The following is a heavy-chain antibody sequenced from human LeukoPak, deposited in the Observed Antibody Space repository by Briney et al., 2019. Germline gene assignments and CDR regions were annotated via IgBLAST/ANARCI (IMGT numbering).Heavy chain of an antibody. CDR2: ISAYNGNT. Sequence: ASVKVSCKASGYTFTSYGISWVRQAPGQGLEWMGWISAYNGNTNYTQKFQGRVTITTDESTSTAYMELRSLRSDDTAVYYCARVGNGDPGAFDIWGQGTMVTVSS. J-gene: IGHJ3*02. CDR3: ARVGNGDPGAFDI. CDR1: GYTFTSYG. V-gene: IGHV1-18*01. D-gene: IGHD4-17*01.